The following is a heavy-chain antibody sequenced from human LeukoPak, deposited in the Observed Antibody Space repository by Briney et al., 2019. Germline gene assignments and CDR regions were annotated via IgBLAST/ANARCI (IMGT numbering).Heavy chain of an antibody. CDR2: IYYSGST. D-gene: IGHD6-13*01. CDR1: GGSISSYY. Sequence: SETLSPTCTVSGGSISSYYWSWIRQPPGKGLEWIGYIYYSGSTNYNPSLKSRVTISVDTSKNQFSLKLSSVTAADTAVYYCATTRWGYSSSWYTFDYWGQGTLVTVSS. J-gene: IGHJ4*02. V-gene: IGHV4-59*08. CDR3: ATTRWGYSSSWYTFDY.